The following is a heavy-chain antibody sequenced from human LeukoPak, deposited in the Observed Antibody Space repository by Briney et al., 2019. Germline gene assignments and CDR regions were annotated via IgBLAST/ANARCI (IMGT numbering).Heavy chain of an antibody. D-gene: IGHD4/OR15-4a*01. CDR2: ISVGAEYI. J-gene: IGHJ4*02. V-gene: IGHV3-23*01. Sequence: AGVSPRLSCAASGFTFSTYVMNWFRQAPGKGLEWVSTISVGAEYIFYADSVKGRFTISRDDSNNALYLQMHSLRAEDTALYYCAKPYGSYNFGAFDYWGQGTLVTVSS. CDR3: AKPYGSYNFGAFDY. CDR1: GFTFSTYV.